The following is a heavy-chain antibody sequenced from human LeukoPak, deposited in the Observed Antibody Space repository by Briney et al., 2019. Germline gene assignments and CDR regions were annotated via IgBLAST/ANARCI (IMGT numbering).Heavy chain of an antibody. CDR1: GYTFTSYH. CDR2: IKSTGDTT. J-gene: IGHJ4*02. V-gene: IGHV1-46*01. Sequence: GASVKVSCKTSGYTFTSYHMHWVRQALGQGLEWVAIIKSTGDTTVYAQKFQGRVTVTRDTSTSTVYMDLSSLSSEDTAVYYCVREDAHTYCFDFWGPGTLVTVSS. CDR3: VREDAHTYCFDF. D-gene: IGHD2-2*01.